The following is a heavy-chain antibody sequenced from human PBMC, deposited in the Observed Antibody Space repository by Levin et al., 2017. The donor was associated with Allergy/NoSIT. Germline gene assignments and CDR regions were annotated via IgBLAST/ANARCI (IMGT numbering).Heavy chain of an antibody. CDR3: ARDQITAAAGSGTLSFDY. CDR2: ISSSSSTI. CDR1: GFTFSSYS. D-gene: IGHD6-13*01. Sequence: GESLKISCAASGFTFSSYSMNWVRQAPGKGLEWVSYISSSSSTIYYADSVKGRFTISRDNAKNSLYLQMNSLRAEDTAVYYCARDQITAAAGSGTLSFDYWGQGTLVTVSS. J-gene: IGHJ4*02. V-gene: IGHV3-48*01.